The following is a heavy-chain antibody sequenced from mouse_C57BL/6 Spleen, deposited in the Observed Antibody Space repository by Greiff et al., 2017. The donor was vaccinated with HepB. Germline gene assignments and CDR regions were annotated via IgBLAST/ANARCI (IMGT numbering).Heavy chain of an antibody. CDR1: GYAFTNYL. V-gene: IGHV1-54*01. Sequence: VKLQESGAELVRPGTSVKVSCKASGYAFTNYLIEWVKQRPGQGLEWIGVINPGSGGTNYNEKFKGKATLTADKSSSTAYMQLSSLTSEDSAVYFCARSGSSGPAWFAYWGQGTLVTVSA. J-gene: IGHJ3*01. CDR2: INPGSGGT. CDR3: ARSGSSGPAWFAY. D-gene: IGHD3-2*02.